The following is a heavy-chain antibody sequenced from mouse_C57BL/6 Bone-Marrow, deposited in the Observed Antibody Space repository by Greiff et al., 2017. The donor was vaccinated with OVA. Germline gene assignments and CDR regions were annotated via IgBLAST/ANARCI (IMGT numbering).Heavy chain of an antibody. J-gene: IGHJ3*01. CDR2: INPRSGNT. V-gene: IGHV1-81*01. CDR3: ASYYYSSRPLAD. CDR1: GYTFTSYG. D-gene: IGHD1-1*01. Sequence: VQLQQSGAELARPGASVKLSCKASGYTFTSYGISWVKQRTGQGLEWIGEINPRSGNTYYNKKFKGKATLTADKSSSTAYMKLRSLTSEDSAVYFCASYYYSSRPLADWGQGTLVTVSA.